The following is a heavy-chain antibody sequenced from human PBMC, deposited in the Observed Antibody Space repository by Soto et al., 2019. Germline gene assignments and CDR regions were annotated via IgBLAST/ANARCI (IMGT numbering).Heavy chain of an antibody. D-gene: IGHD3-16*01. Sequence: LRLSCAASGFTFSNYAMNWVRQAPGKGLEWVAIIGGIGQYAFYADSVKGRFTFSRDNSKNTIYLEMNNLRTEDTAIYFCAKGGNSHIYGIDAWGPRTALTVSS. CDR1: GFTFSNYA. CDR3: AKGGNSHIYGIDA. CDR2: IGGIGQYA. V-gene: IGHV3-23*01. J-gene: IGHJ6*02.